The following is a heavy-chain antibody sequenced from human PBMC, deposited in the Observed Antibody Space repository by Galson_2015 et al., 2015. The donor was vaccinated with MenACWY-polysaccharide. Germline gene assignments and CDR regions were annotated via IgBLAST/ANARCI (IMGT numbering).Heavy chain of an antibody. CDR3: TRAGVGVAAAGGYYYYYYMDV. Sequence: SLRLACEASGFTSGDYAMSWFRQAPGKGLEWVGFIRSKAYGGTTEYAASVKGRFTISRDDSKSIAYLQMNSLKTEDTAVYYCTRAGVGVAAAGGYYYYYYMDVWGKGTTVTVSS. V-gene: IGHV3-49*03. J-gene: IGHJ6*03. CDR1: GFTSGDYA. CDR2: IRSKAYGGTT. D-gene: IGHD6-13*01.